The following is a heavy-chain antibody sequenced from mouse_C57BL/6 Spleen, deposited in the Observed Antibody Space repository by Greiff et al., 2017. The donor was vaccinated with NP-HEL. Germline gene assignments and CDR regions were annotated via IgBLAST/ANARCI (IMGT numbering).Heavy chain of an antibody. D-gene: IGHD3-1*01. CDR3: ARSTRGYAMDY. CDR2: ISSGSSTI. CDR1: GFTFSDYG. J-gene: IGHJ4*01. Sequence: EVKLVESGGGLVKPGGSLKLSCAASGFTFSDYGMHWVRQAPEKGLEWVAYISSGSSTIYYADTVKGRFTISRDNAKNTLFLQVTSLRSEDTAMYYCARSTRGYAMDYWGQGTSVTVSS. V-gene: IGHV5-17*01.